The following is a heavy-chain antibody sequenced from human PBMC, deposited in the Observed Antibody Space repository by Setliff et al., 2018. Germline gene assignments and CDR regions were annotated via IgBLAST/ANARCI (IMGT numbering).Heavy chain of an antibody. V-gene: IGHV1-8*03. CDR3: ARDMIVDFIRGGGWFDP. CDR2: MNPNSGNT. Sequence: ASVKVSCKASGGTFTSYDINWVRQATGQGLEWMGWMNPNSGNTGYAQKFQGRVTITRNTSISTAYMELSTLRSEDTAVYYCARDMIVDFIRGGGWFDPWGKGTLVTVSS. D-gene: IGHD3-22*01. CDR1: GGTFTSYD. J-gene: IGHJ5*02.